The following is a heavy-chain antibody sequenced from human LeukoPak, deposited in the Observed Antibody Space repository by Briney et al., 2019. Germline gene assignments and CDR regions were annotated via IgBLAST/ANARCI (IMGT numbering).Heavy chain of an antibody. J-gene: IGHJ1*01. V-gene: IGHV3-74*01. CDR2: INSDGSST. D-gene: IGHD2-15*01. CDR1: GFTFSSYW. CDR3: ASDSYSPEYFQH. Sequence: GGSLRLSCAASGFTFSSYWMHWVRQAPGKGLVWVSRINSDGSSTSYADSVKGRFTISRDNAKNTLYLQMNSLRAEDTAVYYCASDSYSPEYFQHWGQGTLVTVSS.